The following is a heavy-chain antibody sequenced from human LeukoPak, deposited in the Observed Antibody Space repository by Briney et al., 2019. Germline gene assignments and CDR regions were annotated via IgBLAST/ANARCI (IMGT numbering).Heavy chain of an antibody. CDR2: IYTSGRT. CDR1: GGSITFGSYY. Sequence: PSQTLSLTCTVSGGSITFGSYYWTRIPQPAGKGLDWIGRIYTSGRTFYNPSLKSRVTISMDTSMNQFSLRLNSVTAADTAVYYCARARVIPASFDDWGQGTLVTVSS. D-gene: IGHD3-16*02. J-gene: IGHJ4*02. CDR3: ARARVIPASFDD. V-gene: IGHV4-61*02.